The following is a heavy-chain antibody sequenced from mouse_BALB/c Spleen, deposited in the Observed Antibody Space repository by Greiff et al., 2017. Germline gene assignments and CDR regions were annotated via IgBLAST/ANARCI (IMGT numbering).Heavy chain of an antibody. J-gene: IGHJ2*01. V-gene: IGHV5-6*01. D-gene: IGHD2-5*01. CDR3: ARERSKGGAFDY. CDR2: ISSGGSYT. CDR1: GFTFSSYG. Sequence: EVKLVESGGDLVKPGGSLKLSCAASGFTFSSYGMSWVRQTPDKRLEWVATISSGGSYTYYPDSVKGRFTISRDNAKNTLYLQMSSLKSEDTAMYYCARERSKGGAFDYWGQGTTVTVSS.